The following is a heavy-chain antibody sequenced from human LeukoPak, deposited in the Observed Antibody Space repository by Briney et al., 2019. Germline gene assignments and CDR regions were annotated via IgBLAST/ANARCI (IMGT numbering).Heavy chain of an antibody. CDR1: GFTFSSYA. Sequence: QTGGSLRLSCAASGFTFSSYAMSWVRQAPGKGLEWVSAISGSGGSTYYADSVKGRFTISRDNSKNTLYLQMNSLRAEDTAVYYCAKATLVVRPAASRLDWFDPWGQGTLVTVSS. J-gene: IGHJ5*02. D-gene: IGHD2-2*01. V-gene: IGHV3-23*01. CDR2: ISGSGGST. CDR3: AKATLVVRPAASRLDWFDP.